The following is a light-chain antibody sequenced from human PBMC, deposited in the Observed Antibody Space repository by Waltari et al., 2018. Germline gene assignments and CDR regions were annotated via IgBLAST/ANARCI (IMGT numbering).Light chain of an antibody. CDR3: QVWDSSSDHLVV. CDR1: NLGSES. CDR2: DDG. V-gene: IGLV3-21*02. Sequence: SYVLTQPPSVSVAPGQTARITCGGNNLGSESVHWYQQKPGRAPVLVVYDDGDRPSGIPERFSGSNAGNTATLTINRVEAGDEADYYCQVWDSSSDHLVVFGGGTKLTVL. J-gene: IGLJ2*01.